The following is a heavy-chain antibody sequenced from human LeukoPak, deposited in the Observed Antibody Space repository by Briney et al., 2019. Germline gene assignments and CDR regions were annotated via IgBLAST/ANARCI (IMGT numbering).Heavy chain of an antibody. CDR1: DGSISSYY. CDR3: ARVSDYYYGMDV. V-gene: IGHV4-59*01. Sequence: SETLSLTCTVSDGSISSYYWSWIRQPPGKGLEWIGYIYYSGSTNYNPSLKSRVTISVDTSKNQFSLKLSSVTAADTAVYYCARVSDYYYGMDVWGQGTTVTVSS. CDR2: IYYSGST. J-gene: IGHJ6*02.